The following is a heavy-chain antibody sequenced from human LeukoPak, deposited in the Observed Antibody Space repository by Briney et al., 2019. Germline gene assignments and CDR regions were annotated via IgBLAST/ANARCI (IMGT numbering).Heavy chain of an antibody. D-gene: IGHD3-9*01. CDR2: IYYSGST. J-gene: IGHJ4*02. V-gene: IGHV4-31*03. Sequence: SETLSLTCTVSGGSISSGGYYWSWIRQHPGKGLERVGYIYYSGSTYYNPSLKSRVTISVDTSKNQFSLKLSSVTAADTAVYYCARAAIRYLDWIGPFDYWGQETLVTVSS. CDR1: GGSISSGGYY. CDR3: ARAAIRYLDWIGPFDY.